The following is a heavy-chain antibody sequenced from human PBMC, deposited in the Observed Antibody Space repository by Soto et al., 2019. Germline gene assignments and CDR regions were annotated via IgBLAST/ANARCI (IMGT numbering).Heavy chain of an antibody. CDR1: GYSFTSYW. Sequence: YPGESLKISCKGSGYSFTSYWISWVRQMPGKGLEWMGRIDPSDSYTNYSPSFQGHVTISADKSISTAYLQWSSLKASDTAMYYCATGVSGGAVAGSGAFDIWGQGTMVTVSS. D-gene: IGHD6-19*01. CDR3: ATGVSGGAVAGSGAFDI. CDR2: IDPSDSYT. V-gene: IGHV5-10-1*01. J-gene: IGHJ3*02.